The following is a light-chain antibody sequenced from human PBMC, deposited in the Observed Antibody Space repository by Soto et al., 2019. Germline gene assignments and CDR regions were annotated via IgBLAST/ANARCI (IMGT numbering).Light chain of an antibody. V-gene: IGKV3-15*01. Sequence: EIVMTQSPATLSVSPGDGATLSCRASQSLRSKLAWYQHKPGQSPRLLIYDASTRATGIPARFSGSGSGTEFTLTISSLQSEDFAIYFCQQYVDWPFITFGGGTKVEIK. J-gene: IGKJ4*01. CDR1: QSLRSK. CDR3: QQYVDWPFIT. CDR2: DAS.